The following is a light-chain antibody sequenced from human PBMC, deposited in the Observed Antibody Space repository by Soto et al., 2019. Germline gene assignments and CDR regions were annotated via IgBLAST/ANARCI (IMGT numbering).Light chain of an antibody. J-gene: IGKJ1*01. CDR3: QQYNNWPPDRT. CDR1: QSVGSN. V-gene: IGKV3-15*01. Sequence: EIVMTQSPATLSVSPGERATLSCRASQSVGSNLAWYQQKPGQAPRLLIYGASTRATGIPARFSGSGSGTAFTLSISSLQSEDFAIYYCQQYNNWPPDRTFGQGIKVEIK. CDR2: GAS.